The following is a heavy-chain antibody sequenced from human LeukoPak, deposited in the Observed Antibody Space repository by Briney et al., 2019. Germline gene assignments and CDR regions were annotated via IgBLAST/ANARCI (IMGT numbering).Heavy chain of an antibody. Sequence: PGGSLRLSCAASGFTFSNAWMSWVRQAPGKGLEWVGRIKSKTDGGTTDYAAPVKGRFTIPRDDSKNTLYLQMNSLKTEDTAVYYCTTAGYYYDSSGPYGGDYWGQGTLVTVSS. CDR3: TTAGYYYDSSGPYGGDY. CDR1: GFTFSNAW. J-gene: IGHJ4*02. CDR2: IKSKTDGGTT. D-gene: IGHD3-22*01. V-gene: IGHV3-15*01.